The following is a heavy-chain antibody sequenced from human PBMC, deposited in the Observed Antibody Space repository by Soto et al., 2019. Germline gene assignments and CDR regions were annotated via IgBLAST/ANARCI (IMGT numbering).Heavy chain of an antibody. V-gene: IGHV4-31*03. D-gene: IGHD5-18*01. CDR3: AREYTYGSNFFDC. CDR2: ISHSGST. Sequence: QVQLQESGPGLVKPSQTLSLTCTVSGGSISSSAYYWSWIRQHPGKGLEWIGYISHSGSTYYNPSLKSRVIISVDTSKNQFSLSLTSVTAAVPAVYYCAREYTYGSNFFDCWGQGALVTVSS. CDR1: GGSISSSAYY. J-gene: IGHJ4*02.